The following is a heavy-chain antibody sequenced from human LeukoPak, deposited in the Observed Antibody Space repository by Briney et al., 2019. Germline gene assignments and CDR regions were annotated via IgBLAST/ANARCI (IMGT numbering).Heavy chain of an antibody. J-gene: IGHJ4*02. Sequence: PGGSLRLSCAVSGFTFSTYWMSWVRQAPGKGLEWVGNIKEDGSEKYYVDSMKGRFTISRDNAKNSLYLQMNSLRVEDTAVYYCARYSFETDIDYWGQGTLVTVSS. CDR1: GFTFSTYW. CDR2: IKEDGSEK. CDR3: ARYSFETDIDY. D-gene: IGHD1-14*01. V-gene: IGHV3-7*01.